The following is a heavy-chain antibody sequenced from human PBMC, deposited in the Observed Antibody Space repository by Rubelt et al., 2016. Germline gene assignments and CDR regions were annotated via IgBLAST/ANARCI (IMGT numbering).Heavy chain of an antibody. D-gene: IGHD3-10*01. V-gene: IGHV4-38-2*01. CDR2: IYHSGST. Sequence: PPGKGLEWIGNIYHSGSTYYNPSLKSRVTISVDTSKNQFSLKLSSVTAADTAVYYCGRCPNYYGSGSYCPFDYWGQGTLVTVSS. J-gene: IGHJ4*02. CDR3: GRCPNYYGSGSYCPFDY.